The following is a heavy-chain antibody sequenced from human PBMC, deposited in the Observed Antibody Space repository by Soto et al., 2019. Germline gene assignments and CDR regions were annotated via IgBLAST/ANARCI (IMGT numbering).Heavy chain of an antibody. CDR2: ISGTGGST. D-gene: IGHD2-15*01. CDR1: GFTFNTHA. CDR3: VKGLVVVAAPHDY. V-gene: IGHV3-23*01. Sequence: GGSLRLSCAASGFTFNTHAMNWVRQAPGKGLEWVSAISGTGGSTYYAGSVKGRFTISRDNSKNTLYLQMNSLRAEDTAVYYCVKGLVVVAAPHDYWGQGTLVTV. J-gene: IGHJ4*02.